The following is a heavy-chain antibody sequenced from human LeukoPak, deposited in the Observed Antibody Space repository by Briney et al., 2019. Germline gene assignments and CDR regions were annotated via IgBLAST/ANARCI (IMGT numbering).Heavy chain of an antibody. J-gene: IGHJ3*02. CDR2: MYYSGTT. CDR3: ARSGGWSFDAFDI. Sequence: PSETLSLTCSVSGASISSYYWSWIRQSPGKGLEWIGYMYYSGTTNYNPSLKSRVSISKDVPKNQFSLRVTSVTAADTAVYYCARSGGWSFDAFDIWGQGTMVTVSS. V-gene: IGHV4-59*01. CDR1: GASISSYY. D-gene: IGHD6-19*01.